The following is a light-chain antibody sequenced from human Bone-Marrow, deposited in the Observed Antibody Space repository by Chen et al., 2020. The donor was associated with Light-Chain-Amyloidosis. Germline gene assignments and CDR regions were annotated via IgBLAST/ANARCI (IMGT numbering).Light chain of an antibody. CDR3: QSADSSGTYEVI. CDR1: DLPTKY. J-gene: IGLJ2*01. Sequence: SYELTQPHSVSVSPGQTARITCSGDDLPTKYAYWYQQKPGQAPVLVIHRDTERPSGIPERFSGSSSGTTATLTISGVQSEDEADYHCQSADSSGTYEVIFGGGTKLTVL. V-gene: IGLV3-25*03. CDR2: RDT.